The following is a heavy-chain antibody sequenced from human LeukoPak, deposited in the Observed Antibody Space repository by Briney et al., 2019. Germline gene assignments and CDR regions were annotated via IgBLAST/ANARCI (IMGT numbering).Heavy chain of an antibody. Sequence: GGSLRLSCAASGFTVCSYWMIWVHQAPGKGLEWVATIKQDGSDKYYVDSVKGRFSISRDNAENSLYLQMNSLRAEDTAVYYCTRDVHDYWGQGTLVTVSS. D-gene: IGHD3-10*02. CDR2: IKQDGSDK. CDR3: TRDVHDY. CDR1: GFTVCSYW. V-gene: IGHV3-7*01. J-gene: IGHJ4*02.